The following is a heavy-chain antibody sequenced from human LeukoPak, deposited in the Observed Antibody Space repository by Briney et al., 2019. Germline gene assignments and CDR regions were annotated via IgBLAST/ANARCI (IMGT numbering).Heavy chain of an antibody. CDR2: IKQDGSEK. CDR1: GFTFSSYW. CDR3: ARDIIQLWSPPFDY. D-gene: IGHD5-18*01. J-gene: IGHJ4*02. Sequence: GGSLRLSCAASGFTFSSYWMSWVRQAPGKGLEWVANIKQDGSEKYYVDSVKGRFTISRDNAKNSLYLQMNSLRAEDTAVYYCARDIIQLWSPPFDYWGQGTLVTVSS. V-gene: IGHV3-7*01.